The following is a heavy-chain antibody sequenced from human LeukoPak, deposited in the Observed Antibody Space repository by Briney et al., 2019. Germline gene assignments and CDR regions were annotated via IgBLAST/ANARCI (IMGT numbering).Heavy chain of an antibody. Sequence: PGGSLRLSCTASGFTFGDYAMSWFRQAPGKGLEWVGFIRSKAYGGTTEYAASVKGRFTISRDDSKSIAYLQMNSLKTEDTAVYYCTRAGIVGAWGVFDYWGQGTLVTVSS. CDR1: GFTFGDYA. CDR3: TRAGIVGAWGVFDY. D-gene: IGHD1-26*01. J-gene: IGHJ4*02. CDR2: IRSKAYGGTT. V-gene: IGHV3-49*03.